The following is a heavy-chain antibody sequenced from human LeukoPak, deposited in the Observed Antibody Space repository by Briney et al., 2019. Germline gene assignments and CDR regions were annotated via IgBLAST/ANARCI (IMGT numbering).Heavy chain of an antibody. CDR1: GFTFSTYN. V-gene: IGHV3-21*01. CDR3: ARPSNYHGSGNYFPFDY. Sequence: GGSLRLSCAASGFTFSTYNMNWVRQAPGKGLEWVSSISTGSRDIYYADSVKARFTISRDNAKNSLCLQMNSLRAEDTAVYYCARPSNYHGSGNYFPFDYWGQGTLVTVSS. CDR2: ISTGSRDI. D-gene: IGHD3-10*01. J-gene: IGHJ4*02.